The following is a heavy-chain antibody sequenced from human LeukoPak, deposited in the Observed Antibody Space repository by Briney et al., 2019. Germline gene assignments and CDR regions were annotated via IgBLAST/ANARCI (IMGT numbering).Heavy chain of an antibody. CDR2: IYDSRSN. Sequence: SETLSLTCTVSGGSFSSCILYWGRNPQPTGQGLEGVMSIYDSRSNSYNPSLRRRVTISVDTSKNQFTLILTSVTAADAAVYYCASRNDILTGYLFDFWGQGTLVTVSS. CDR3: ASRNDILTGYLFDF. J-gene: IGHJ4*02. CDR1: GGSFSSCILY. D-gene: IGHD3-9*01. V-gene: IGHV4-39*01.